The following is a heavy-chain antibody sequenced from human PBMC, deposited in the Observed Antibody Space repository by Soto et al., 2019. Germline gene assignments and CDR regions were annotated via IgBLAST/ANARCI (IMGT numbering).Heavy chain of an antibody. V-gene: IGHV4-34*01. CDR1: GGSFSGYY. CDR2: IYHSGST. J-gene: IGHJ4*02. CDR3: ARSVVVVRGYFDY. D-gene: IGHD3-22*01. Sequence: PSETLSLTCAVYGGSFSGYYWSWIRQPPGKGLEWIGEIYHSGSTNYNPSLKSRVTISVDTSKNQFSLKLSSVTAADTAVYYCARSVVVVRGYFDYWGQGTLVTVSS.